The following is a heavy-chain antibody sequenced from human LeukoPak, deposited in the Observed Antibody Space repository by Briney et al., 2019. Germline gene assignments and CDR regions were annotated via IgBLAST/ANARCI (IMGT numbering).Heavy chain of an antibody. CDR1: GFTFSNYA. Sequence: PGGSLRLSCAASGFTFSNYAMSWVRQAPGKGLEWVSGISGSGGSTYYADSVKGRFTISRDNSKNTLYLQMNSLRAEDTAVYYCASGGMYSSGWYGWGQGTLVTVSS. D-gene: IGHD6-19*01. CDR2: ISGSGGST. V-gene: IGHV3-23*01. CDR3: ASGGMYSSGWYG. J-gene: IGHJ4*02.